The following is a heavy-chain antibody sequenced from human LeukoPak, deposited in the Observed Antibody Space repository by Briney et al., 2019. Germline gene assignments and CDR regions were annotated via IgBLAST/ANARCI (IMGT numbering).Heavy chain of an antibody. V-gene: IGHV1-18*01. D-gene: IGHD5-24*01. CDR3: ARARWLPLVGDY. J-gene: IGHJ4*02. CDR1: GHTFTSYG. Sequence: ASVKVSFKASGHTFTSYGISWVRQAPGQGLEWMGWISADNGYTNYAQKLQGRVTMTTDTSTSTAYMELRSLRSDDTAVYFCARARWLPLVGDYWGQGTLVTVSS. CDR2: ISADNGYT.